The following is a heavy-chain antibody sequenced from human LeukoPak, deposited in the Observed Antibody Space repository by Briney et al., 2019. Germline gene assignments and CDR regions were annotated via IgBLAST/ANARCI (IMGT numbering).Heavy chain of an antibody. CDR3: AKGAIVVVTAMDYFDY. J-gene: IGHJ4*02. CDR1: GFTFSSYA. Sequence: PGGSLRLSCAASGFTFSSYAMSWVRQAPGKGLEWVSAISGSGGSTYYADSVKGRFTISRDNSKNTLYLQMNSLRAEDTAVYYCAKGAIVVVTAMDYFDYWGQGTLVTVSS. CDR2: ISGSGGST. D-gene: IGHD2-21*02. V-gene: IGHV3-23*01.